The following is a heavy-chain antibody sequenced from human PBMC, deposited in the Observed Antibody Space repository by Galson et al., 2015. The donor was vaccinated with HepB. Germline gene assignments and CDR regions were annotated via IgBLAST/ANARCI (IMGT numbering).Heavy chain of an antibody. CDR1: GFTFSSYA. J-gene: IGHJ6*03. Sequence: SLRLSCAASGFTFSSYAMHWVRQAPGKGLEWVAVISYDGSNKYYADSVKGRFTISRDNSKNTLYLQMNSLRAEDTAVYYCARNRRRPLLYYMDVWGKGTTVTVSS. CDR3: ARNRRRPLLYYMDV. V-gene: IGHV3-30-3*01. CDR2: ISYDGSNK. D-gene: IGHD1-1*01.